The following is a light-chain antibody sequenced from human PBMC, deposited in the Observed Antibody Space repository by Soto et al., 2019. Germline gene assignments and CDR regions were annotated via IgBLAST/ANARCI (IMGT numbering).Light chain of an antibody. V-gene: IGLV1-40*01. CDR1: NSNIGAGYD. Sequence: QSVLTQPPSVSGAPGQRVTISCTGSNSNIGAGYDVHWYQQLPGTAPKLLIYGNSNRPSGVPDRFSGSKSGTSASLTITGLQAEDEADYYCQSYGDSLSGYVFGTGTKV. J-gene: IGLJ1*01. CDR2: GNS. CDR3: QSYGDSLSGYV.